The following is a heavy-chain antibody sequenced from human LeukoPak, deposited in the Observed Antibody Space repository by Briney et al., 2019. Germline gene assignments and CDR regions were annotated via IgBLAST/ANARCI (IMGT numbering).Heavy chain of an antibody. V-gene: IGHV4-34*01. CDR3: ARAPRTYYYGSGSYYSHTYYYYYGMDV. D-gene: IGHD3-10*01. CDR2: INHSGST. Sequence: SETLSLTCAVYGGSFSGYYWSWIRQPPGKGLEWIGEINHSGSTNYNPSLKSRVPISVDTSKNQFSLKLSSVTAADTAVYYCARAPRTYYYGSGSYYSHTYYYYYGMDVWGQGTTVTVSS. CDR1: GGSFSGYY. J-gene: IGHJ6*02.